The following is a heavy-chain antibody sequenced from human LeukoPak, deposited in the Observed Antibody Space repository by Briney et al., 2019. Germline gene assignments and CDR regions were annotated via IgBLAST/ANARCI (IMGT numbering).Heavy chain of an antibody. V-gene: IGHV4-59*01. D-gene: IGHD1-26*01. CDR3: AGVMGATSSVFDF. CDR2: IYYSGST. J-gene: IGHJ4*02. CDR1: GGSISSYY. Sequence: SETLSLTCTVSGGSISSYYWSWIRQPPEKGLEWIGYIYYSGSTNYNPSLKSRVTISVDKSKNQFSLKLSSVTAADTAVYFCAGVMGATSSVFDFWGQGTLVTVSS.